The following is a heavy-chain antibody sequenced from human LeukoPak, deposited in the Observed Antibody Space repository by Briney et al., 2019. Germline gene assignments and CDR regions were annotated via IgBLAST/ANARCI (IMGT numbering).Heavy chain of an antibody. D-gene: IGHD2-2*01. V-gene: IGHV3-21*01. J-gene: IGHJ5*02. CDR1: GFTFRSYT. Sequence: GGSLRLSCAASGFTFRSYTIHWVRQAPGKGLEWVSSISYTSTYIFYADSVKGRFTVSRDNAKDSLYLQMNSLRAEDTAVYYCARVEILGYCSSPSCYAVFAPWGQGTLVTVSS. CDR3: ARVEILGYCSSPSCYAVFAP. CDR2: ISYTSTYI.